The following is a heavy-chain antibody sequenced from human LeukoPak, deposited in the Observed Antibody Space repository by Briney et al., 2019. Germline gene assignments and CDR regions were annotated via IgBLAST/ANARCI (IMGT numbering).Heavy chain of an antibody. D-gene: IGHD6-6*01. CDR2: ISWNSGSI. CDR1: GFTFDDYA. CDR3: AKDPPEYSSSSFDY. Sequence: GGSLRLSCAASGFTFDDYAMHWVRQAPGKGLEWVSGISWNSGSIGYADSVKGRFTISRDNAKNSLYLQMNSLRAEDTALYYCAKDPPEYSSSSFDYWGQGTLVTVSS. J-gene: IGHJ4*02. V-gene: IGHV3-9*01.